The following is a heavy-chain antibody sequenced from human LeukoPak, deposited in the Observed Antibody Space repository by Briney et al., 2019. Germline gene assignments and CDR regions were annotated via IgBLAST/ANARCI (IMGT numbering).Heavy chain of an antibody. Sequence: SVKVSCKASGGGFTFSSHAISWVRQAPGQGLEWMGGLIPIYGSPNCAQKFQGRLTITSDESTRTVYMELSSLRPEDSAVHYCAGFFYDNSGDAFDIWGQGTMVTVSS. CDR3: AGFFYDNSGDAFDI. CDR2: LIPIYGSP. J-gene: IGHJ3*02. D-gene: IGHD3-22*01. V-gene: IGHV1-69*13. CDR1: GGGFTFSSHA.